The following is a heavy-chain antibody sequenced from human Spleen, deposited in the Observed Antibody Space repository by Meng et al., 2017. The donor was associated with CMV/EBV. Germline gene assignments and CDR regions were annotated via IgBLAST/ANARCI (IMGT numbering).Heavy chain of an antibody. Sequence: GSLRLSCAVYGGSFRAYYWSWIHQPPGKGLEWIGESINHSGSTNYNPSLKTRVTISVDTSKNQFSLRLSSVTAADTAVYYCARGLDWNYPDAFDIWGQGTVVTVSS. CDR3: ARGLDWNYPDAFDI. J-gene: IGHJ3*02. CDR1: GGSFRAYY. D-gene: IGHD1-7*01. V-gene: IGHV4-34*01. CDR2: SINHSGST.